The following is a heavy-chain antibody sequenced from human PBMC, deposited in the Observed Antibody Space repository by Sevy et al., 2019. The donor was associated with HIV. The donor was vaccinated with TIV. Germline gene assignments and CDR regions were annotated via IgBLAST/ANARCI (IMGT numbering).Heavy chain of an antibody. Sequence: GGSLRLSCAASGFTFSSDAMSWVLQAPGKGLEWVSAIGGSGGSTYYADSVKGRFTISRDNSKNTLYLQMNSLRAEDTAVYYCAKSLTTVTALYYFDYWGQGTLVTVSS. CDR2: IGGSGGST. J-gene: IGHJ4*02. CDR3: AKSLTTVTALYYFDY. D-gene: IGHD4-4*01. CDR1: GFTFSSDA. V-gene: IGHV3-23*01.